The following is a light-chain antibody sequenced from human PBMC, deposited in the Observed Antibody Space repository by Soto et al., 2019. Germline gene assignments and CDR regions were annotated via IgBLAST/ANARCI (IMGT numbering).Light chain of an antibody. J-gene: IGKJ5*01. CDR1: QSVGSSF. CDR2: ASS. Sequence: EILFTQSPATLSLSPGERATLSCRASQSVGSSFLDWYQKKPGQAPRLLIYASSNRATGIPDRFSGSASGPDFTITIKRLEPEDFAVYYCQLYGISPQFGQGTRLEIK. CDR3: QLYGISPQ. V-gene: IGKV3-20*01.